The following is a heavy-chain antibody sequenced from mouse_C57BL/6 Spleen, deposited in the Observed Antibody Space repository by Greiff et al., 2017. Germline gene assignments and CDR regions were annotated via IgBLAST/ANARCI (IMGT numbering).Heavy chain of an antibody. CDR3: ARGSLDY. CDR1: GYTFTSYG. J-gene: IGHJ2*01. CDR2: IYPRSGNT. Sequence: VKLQESGAELARPGASVKLSCKASGYTFTSYGISWVKQRTGQGLEWIGEIYPRSGNTYYNEKFKGKATLTADKSSSTAYMELRSLTSEDSAVYFCARGSLDYWGQGTTLTVSS. V-gene: IGHV1-81*01.